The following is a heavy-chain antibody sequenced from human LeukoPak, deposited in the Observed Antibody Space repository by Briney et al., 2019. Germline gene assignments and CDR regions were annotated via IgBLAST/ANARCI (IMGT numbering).Heavy chain of an antibody. CDR2: ISGSGGST. V-gene: IGHV3-23*01. D-gene: IGHD3-10*01. CDR3: AKDIITLVRGVRTPYFDD. CDR1: GFTFSTYG. Sequence: GGSLRLSSAASGFTFSTYGMSWVRQAPGKGLEWVSAISGSGGSTSYADSVKGRFTISRDNSKNTLYLQMNSLRAGDTAVYYCAKDIITLVRGVRTPYFDDWGQGTLVTVSS. J-gene: IGHJ4*02.